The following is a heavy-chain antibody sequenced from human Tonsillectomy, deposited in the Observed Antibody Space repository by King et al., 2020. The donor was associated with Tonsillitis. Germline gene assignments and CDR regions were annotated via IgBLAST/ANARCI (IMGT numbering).Heavy chain of an antibody. D-gene: IGHD1-26*01. CDR1: GYTFTDHA. Sequence: VQLVQSGAEVKKPGASMTVSCKSSGYTFTDHALHWVRQAPGQRPEWMGWINVGNGNTKYSQKFQDRGTITRDTSASTAYMGLYSLRSEDTAVYYCARDRSGTYERDFDYWGQGTLVTVSS. CDR3: ARDRSGTYERDFDY. V-gene: IGHV1-3*01. CDR2: INVGNGNT. J-gene: IGHJ4*02.